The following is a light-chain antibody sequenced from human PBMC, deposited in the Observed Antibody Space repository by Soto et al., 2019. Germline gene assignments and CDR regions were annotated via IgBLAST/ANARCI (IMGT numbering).Light chain of an antibody. Sequence: EIVLTQSPGTLSLSPGITATLSCRASQSVSTNYLAWYQQKPGQAPRLLIYGASSRATGIPDRFSGSGSGTDFTLTISRLEPEDFAVYYCQKYGSSTITFGQGTRREIK. J-gene: IGKJ5*01. CDR2: GAS. CDR1: QSVSTNY. V-gene: IGKV3-20*01. CDR3: QKYGSSTIT.